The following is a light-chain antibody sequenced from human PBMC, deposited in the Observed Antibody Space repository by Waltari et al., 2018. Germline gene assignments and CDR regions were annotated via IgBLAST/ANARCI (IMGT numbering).Light chain of an antibody. J-gene: IGLJ2*01. Sequence: SYELTQPSSVSVSPGQPVRITCSGDILTQRYARWSQRKPGQAPIVKIYKDTERPSGIPERFSGSSSGTTVTLTITGAQVEDEADYDCYSATDNDWLFGGGTKLTVL. CDR1: ILTQRY. V-gene: IGLV3-27*01. CDR3: YSATDNDWL. CDR2: KDT.